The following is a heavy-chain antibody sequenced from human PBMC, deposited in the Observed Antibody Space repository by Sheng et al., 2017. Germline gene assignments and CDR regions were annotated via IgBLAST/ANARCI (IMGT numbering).Heavy chain of an antibody. CDR2: SSGSGGTT. CDR3: VKAGREQFVRNWSDP. CDR1: GFTFSNYA. Sequence: EVQLLESGGGLVQPGGSLRLSCAATGFTFSNYAMSWVRQAPGKGLEWVSLSSGSGGTTHYADSVKGRFTISRDNSKNTLYLQMNILRVEDTAVYYCVKAGREQFVRNWSDPWGQGTLVTVSS. J-gene: IGHJ5*02. V-gene: IGHV3-23*01. D-gene: IGHD1-26*01.